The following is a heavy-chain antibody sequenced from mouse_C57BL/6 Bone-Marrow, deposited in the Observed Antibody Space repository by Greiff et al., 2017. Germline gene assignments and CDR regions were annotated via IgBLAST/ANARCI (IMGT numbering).Heavy chain of an antibody. V-gene: IGHV1-69*01. CDR3: SGYGNYAWFAY. CDR1: GYPFTSYW. D-gene: IGHD2-1*01. J-gene: IGHJ3*01. Sequence: QLQQPGAELVMPGASVQLSCKASGYPFTSYWMHWVKPRPGQGLEWIGEIDPSDCYTNYNQKFKGKSTFTVDKSSRTAYMQLCSLTSEDSSVYYCSGYGNYAWFAYWGQGTLVTVSA. CDR2: IDPSDCYT.